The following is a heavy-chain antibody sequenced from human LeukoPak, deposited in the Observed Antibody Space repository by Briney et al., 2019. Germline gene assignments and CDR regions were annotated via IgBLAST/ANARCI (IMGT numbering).Heavy chain of an antibody. V-gene: IGHV4-39*07. CDR3: ARVSYDILTGPMGYFQH. J-gene: IGHJ1*01. CDR2: IYYSGST. Sequence: SETLSLTCTVSGGSISSSSYYWGWIRQPPGKGLEWIGSIYYSGSTYCNPSLKSRVTISVDTSKNQFSLKLSSVTAADTAVYYCARVSYDILTGPMGYFQHWGQGTLVTVSS. D-gene: IGHD3-9*01. CDR1: GGSISSSSYY.